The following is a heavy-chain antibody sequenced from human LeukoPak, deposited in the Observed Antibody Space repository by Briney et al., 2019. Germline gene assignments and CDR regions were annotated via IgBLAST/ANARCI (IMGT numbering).Heavy chain of an antibody. V-gene: IGHV4-59*01. CDR1: GGSISSYY. J-gene: IGHJ5*02. CDR2: IYYSGST. CDR3: ARSGYCSGGSCFNRRYNWFDP. D-gene: IGHD2-15*01. Sequence: SSETLSLTCTVPGGSISSYYWSWIRQPPGKGLEWIGYIYYSGSTNYNPSLKSRVTISVDTSKNQFSLKLSSVTAADTAVYYCARSGYCSGGSCFNRRYNWFDPWGQGTLVTVSS.